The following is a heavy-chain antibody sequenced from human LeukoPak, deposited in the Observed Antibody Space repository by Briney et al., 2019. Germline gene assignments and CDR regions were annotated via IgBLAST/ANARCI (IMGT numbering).Heavy chain of an antibody. Sequence: ASVKVSCKASGYTFTGYYMHWVRQAPGQGLEWMGWINPNSGGINYAQKFQGRVTMTRDTSISTAYMELSRLRSDDTAVYYCARVASPEYQLLSFDYWGQGTLVTVSS. J-gene: IGHJ4*02. CDR3: ARVASPEYQLLSFDY. V-gene: IGHV1-2*02. D-gene: IGHD2-2*01. CDR1: GYTFTGYY. CDR2: INPNSGGI.